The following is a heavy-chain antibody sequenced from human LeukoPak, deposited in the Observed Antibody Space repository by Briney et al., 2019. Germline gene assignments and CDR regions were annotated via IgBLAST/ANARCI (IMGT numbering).Heavy chain of an antibody. J-gene: IGHJ3*02. CDR2: IIPILGIA. D-gene: IGHD2-21*02. V-gene: IGHV1-69*04. CDR1: GGTFSSYA. CDR3: ARGGVIVVVTAMKSDAFDI. Sequence: SVKVSCKASGGTFSSYAISWVRQAPGQGLEWMGRIIPILGIANYAQKFQGRVTITADKSTSTAYMELSSLRSEDTAVYYCARGGVIVVVTAMKSDAFDIWGQGTMVTVSS.